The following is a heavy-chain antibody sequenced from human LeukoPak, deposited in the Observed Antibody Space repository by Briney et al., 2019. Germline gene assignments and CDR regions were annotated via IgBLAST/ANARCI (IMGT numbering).Heavy chain of an antibody. CDR2: INSKTDGGTT. J-gene: IGHJ4*02. CDR3: RGGVDS. V-gene: IGHV3-15*01. Sequence: GGSLRLSCAASGFTFSNASMSWVRQAPGKGLEWVGRINSKTDGGTTDYAAPVKGRITISRDDSKNTLYLQMNSLKTEDTAVYYCRGGVDSWGQGTLVTVSS. D-gene: IGHD3-16*01. CDR1: GFTFSNAS.